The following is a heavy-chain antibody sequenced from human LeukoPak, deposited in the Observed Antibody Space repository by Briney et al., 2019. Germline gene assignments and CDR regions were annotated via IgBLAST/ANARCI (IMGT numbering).Heavy chain of an antibody. D-gene: IGHD3-3*01. CDR3: ARALSDDFWSGYQDH. CDR1: GYRFISYG. CDR2: ISAYSGNT. J-gene: IGHJ4*02. V-gene: IGHV1-18*01. Sequence: ASVKVSCKASGYRFISYGFSWVRQAPGQGLEWMGWISAYSGNTNYAQKFQGRVTMTTDTSTSTVYMEVRSLRSDDTAVYYCARALSDDFWSGYQDHWGQGTLVTGSS.